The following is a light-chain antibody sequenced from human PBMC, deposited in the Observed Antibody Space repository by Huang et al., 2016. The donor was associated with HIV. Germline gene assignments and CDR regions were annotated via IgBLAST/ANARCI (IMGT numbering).Light chain of an antibody. CDR2: WAS. CDR1: QNILYSSNHKNY. CDR3: QQYYSIPLT. J-gene: IGKJ1*01. Sequence: DIVMTQSPDSLAVSLGERAAINCKSSQNILYSSNHKNYLAWYQQKPGQPPKLLIYWASTRESGVPDRFSGSGSETDFTLTISSLQAEDVAVYYCQQYYSIPLTFGQGTKVEIK. V-gene: IGKV4-1*01.